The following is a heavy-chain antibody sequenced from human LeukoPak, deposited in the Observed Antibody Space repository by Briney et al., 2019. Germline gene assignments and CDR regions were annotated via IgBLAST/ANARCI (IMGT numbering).Heavy chain of an antibody. V-gene: IGHV3-23*01. Sequence: GGSLRLSCAASGFTFSSYAMSWVRQAPGKGLEWVSAISGSGGSTYYADSVKGRFTISRDNSKNTRYLQMNSLGAEDTAVYYCAKLGGAGYYDILTGYYNQGLNYFDYWGQGTLVTVSS. CDR2: ISGSGGST. D-gene: IGHD3-9*01. CDR3: AKLGGAGYYDILTGYYNQGLNYFDY. J-gene: IGHJ4*02. CDR1: GFTFSSYA.